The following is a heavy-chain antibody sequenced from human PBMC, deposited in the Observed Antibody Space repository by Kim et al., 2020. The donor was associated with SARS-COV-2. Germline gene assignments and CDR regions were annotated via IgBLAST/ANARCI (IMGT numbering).Heavy chain of an antibody. V-gene: IGHV4-39*01. CDR3: ARHGAEDEYCSGGSCYSPIYYYYYMDV. Sequence: SETLSLTCTVSGGSISSSSYYWGWIRQPPGKGLVWIGSIYYSGSTYYNPSLKSRVTISVDTSKNQFSLKLSSVTAADTAVYYCARHGAEDEYCSGGSCYSPIYYYYYMDVWGEGTTVTVSS. CDR2: IYYSGST. D-gene: IGHD2-15*01. J-gene: IGHJ6*03. CDR1: GGSISSSSYY.